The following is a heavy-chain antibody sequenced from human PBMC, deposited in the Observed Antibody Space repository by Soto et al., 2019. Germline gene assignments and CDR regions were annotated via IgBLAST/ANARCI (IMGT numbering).Heavy chain of an antibody. CDR2: IYYSGST. J-gene: IGHJ4*02. V-gene: IGHV4-31*03. CDR1: GGSISSGGYY. CDR3: ARLNCSSTSCYRRIGYFDY. Sequence: SETLSLTCTVSGGSISSGGYYWSWIRQHPGKGLEWIGYIYYSGSTYYNPSLKSRVTISVDTSKNQFSLKLSSVTAADTAVYYCARLNCSSTSCYRRIGYFDYWGQGTLVTVSS. D-gene: IGHD2-2*02.